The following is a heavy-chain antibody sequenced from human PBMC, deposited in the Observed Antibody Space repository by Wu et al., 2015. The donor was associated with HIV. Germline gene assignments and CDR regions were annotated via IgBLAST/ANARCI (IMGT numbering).Heavy chain of an antibody. Sequence: QVQLVQSGVEVKKPGASVKVSCKTSGYTFTSYGINWVRQAPGQGLEWMGRIIPIFGTANYAQKFQGRVTITADESTSTAYMELSSLRSEDTAVYYCALDYCSSTSCQYDYWGQGTLVTVSS. CDR1: GYTFTSYG. V-gene: IGHV1-69*15. CDR2: IIPIFGTA. D-gene: IGHD2-2*01. CDR3: ALDYCSSTSCQYDY. J-gene: IGHJ4*02.